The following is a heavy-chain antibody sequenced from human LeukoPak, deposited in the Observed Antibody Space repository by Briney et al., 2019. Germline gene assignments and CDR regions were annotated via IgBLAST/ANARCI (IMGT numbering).Heavy chain of an antibody. Sequence: PGGSLRLSCAASGFTFSSYGMHWVRQAPGKGLEWVAFIRYDGSNKYYANSVKGRFTISRDNSKNTLYLQMNSLRAEDTAVYYCAKDLERIAAGWYAFDIWGQGTMVTVSS. D-gene: IGHD6-13*01. V-gene: IGHV3-30*02. CDR1: GFTFSSYG. CDR3: AKDLERIAAGWYAFDI. J-gene: IGHJ3*02. CDR2: IRYDGSNK.